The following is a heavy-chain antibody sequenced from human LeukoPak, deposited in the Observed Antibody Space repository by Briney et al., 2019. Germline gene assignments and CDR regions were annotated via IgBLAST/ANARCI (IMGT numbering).Heavy chain of an antibody. CDR2: ISGSGGST. CDR3: AKGGDYDILTGIRDYFDY. J-gene: IGHJ4*02. D-gene: IGHD3-9*01. V-gene: IGHV3-23*01. Sequence: GGSLRLSCAASGLTFSSYGMSWVRQAPGKGLEWVSAISGSGGSTYYADSVKGRFTISRDNSKNTLYLQMNSLRAEDTAVYYCAKGGDYDILTGIRDYFDYWGQGTLVTVSS. CDR1: GLTFSSYG.